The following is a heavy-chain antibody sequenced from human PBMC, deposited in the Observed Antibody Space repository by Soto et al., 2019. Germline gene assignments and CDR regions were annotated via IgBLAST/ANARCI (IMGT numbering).Heavy chain of an antibody. D-gene: IGHD2-21*01. CDR2: ISGDGQTT. V-gene: IGHV3-43*01. J-gene: IGHJ3*02. Sequence: EVQLVESGGVVVQPGESLRLSCAATGFTFDAYTMHWVRQTPDKGLEWVSLISGDGQTTYYSDSLKGRFTISRDNSKNSLFLQMTSLRTEDTALYYCVKTHMRALVVDALDIWGQGTRVTVAS. CDR3: VKTHMRALVVDALDI. CDR1: GFTFDAYT.